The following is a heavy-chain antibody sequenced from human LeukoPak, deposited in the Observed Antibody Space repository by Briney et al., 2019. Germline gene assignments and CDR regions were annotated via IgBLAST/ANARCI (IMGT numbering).Heavy chain of an antibody. D-gene: IGHD1-1*01. Sequence: ASVTVSCKASGGTFSSYAISWVRQAPGQGLEWMGWINAYNGNTNYAQNLQGRVTMTTDTSTSTAYMELRSLRSDDTAVYYCARRQGTTLNFDYWGQGTLVTVSS. CDR3: ARRQGTTLNFDY. CDR1: GGTFSSYA. CDR2: INAYNGNT. J-gene: IGHJ4*02. V-gene: IGHV1-18*01.